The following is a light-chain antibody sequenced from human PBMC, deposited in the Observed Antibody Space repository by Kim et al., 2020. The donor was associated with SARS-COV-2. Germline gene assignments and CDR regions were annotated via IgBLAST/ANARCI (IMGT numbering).Light chain of an antibody. J-gene: IGLJ2*01. V-gene: IGLV2-14*03. CDR3: TSYAASNLMV. Sequence: QSALTQPASVSGSPGQSITISCTGTSSDVGGYNYVSWYQQYPGKAPKLIIYDVFKRPSGVSNRFSGSKSGNTASLTVSGLQAEDEADYYCTSYAASNLMVFGGGTQLTVL. CDR2: DVF. CDR1: SSDVGGYNY.